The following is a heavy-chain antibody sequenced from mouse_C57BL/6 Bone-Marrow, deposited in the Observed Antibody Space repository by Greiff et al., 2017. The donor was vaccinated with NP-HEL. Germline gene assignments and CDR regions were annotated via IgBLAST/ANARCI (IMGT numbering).Heavy chain of an antibody. CDR2: IDPEDGET. J-gene: IGHJ3*01. CDR3: ARSRWP. Sequence: EVQLQQSGAELVKPGASVKLSCTASGFNITDYYMHWVKQRTEQGLEWIGRIDPEDGETKYAPNFQGKATITADTSSNTAYLQLSSLTSEDTAVYYCARSRWPWGQGTLVTVSA. V-gene: IGHV14-2*01. D-gene: IGHD1-1*02. CDR1: GFNITDYY.